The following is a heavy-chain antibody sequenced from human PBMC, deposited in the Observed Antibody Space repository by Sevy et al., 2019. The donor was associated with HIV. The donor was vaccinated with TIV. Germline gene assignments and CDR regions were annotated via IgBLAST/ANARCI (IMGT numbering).Heavy chain of an antibody. CDR3: ATDGKGATPYFDY. J-gene: IGHJ4*02. CDR2: FDPEDGET. D-gene: IGHD1-26*01. V-gene: IGHV1-24*01. Sequence: ASVKVSCKVYGYTLTELSMHWVRQAPGKGLEWMGGFDPEDGETIYAQKFQGRVTMTEDTSTDTAYMELSSLRSEDTAVYYCATDGKGATPYFDYWGQGTLVTVSS. CDR1: GYTLTELS.